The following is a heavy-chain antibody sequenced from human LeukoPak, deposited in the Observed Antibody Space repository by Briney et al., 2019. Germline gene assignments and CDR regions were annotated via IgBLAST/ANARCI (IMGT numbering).Heavy chain of an antibody. Sequence: GSLRLSCAASGFTFSSYGMHWVRQAPGKGLEWVAFIQYDETNKLYADSVKGRFTISRSNSKNTLFLQMNRLRVEDTAVYYCAKVDTVMVLNYWGQGALVTVSS. D-gene: IGHD5-18*01. CDR2: IQYDETNK. J-gene: IGHJ4*02. CDR3: AKVDTVMVLNY. CDR1: GFTFSSYG. V-gene: IGHV3-30*02.